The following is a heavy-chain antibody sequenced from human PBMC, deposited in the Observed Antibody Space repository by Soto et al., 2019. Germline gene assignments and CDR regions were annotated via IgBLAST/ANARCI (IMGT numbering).Heavy chain of an antibody. CDR2: IIPILGTA. D-gene: IGHD3-22*01. J-gene: IGHJ4*02. CDR1: GGTFSSYA. V-gene: IGHV1-69*10. Sequence: GASVKVSCKASGGTFSSYAISWVRQAPGQGLEWMGGIIPILGTANYAQKFQGRVTITADKSTSTAYMELSSLRSEDTAVYYCANGDSSGYYAFDYWGQGTLVTVSS. CDR3: ANGDSSGYYAFDY.